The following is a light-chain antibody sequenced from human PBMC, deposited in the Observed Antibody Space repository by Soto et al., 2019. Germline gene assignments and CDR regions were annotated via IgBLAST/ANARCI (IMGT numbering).Light chain of an antibody. CDR2: WAS. CDR3: QQYYTTPQT. V-gene: IGKV4-1*01. Sequence: DIVMTQSPDSLAVSLGERATINCKSSQSVLKSSNNKNCLAWYQQKPGQPPKLLISWASTRESGVPDRFSGSGSGTDFTLTISSLQAEDVAIYYCQQYYTTPQTFGQGTKVEIK. J-gene: IGKJ1*01. CDR1: QSVLKSSNNKNC.